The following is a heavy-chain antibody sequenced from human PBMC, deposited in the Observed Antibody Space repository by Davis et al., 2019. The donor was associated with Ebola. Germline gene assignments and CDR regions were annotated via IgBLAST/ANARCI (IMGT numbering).Heavy chain of an antibody. Sequence: SETLSLTCTVSGGSISSSSYYWGWIRQPPGKGLEWIGSIYYSGSTYYNPSLKSRVTISVDTSKNQFSLKLSSVTPEDTAVYYCARYSSGWYFFDYWGQGTLVTVSS. CDR3: ARYSSGWYFFDY. J-gene: IGHJ4*02. CDR1: GGSISSSSYY. CDR2: IYYSGST. V-gene: IGHV4-39*01. D-gene: IGHD6-19*01.